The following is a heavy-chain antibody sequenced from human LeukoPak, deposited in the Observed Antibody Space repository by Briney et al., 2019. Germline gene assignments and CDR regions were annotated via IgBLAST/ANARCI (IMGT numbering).Heavy chain of an antibody. CDR3: ARSIYRVGPFDY. Sequence: NPSETLSLTCTVSGYSISSAYYWGWIRQPPGRGLEWIGNIYHSGSTYYNPSLKSRVSISVDTSKNQFSLKLSSVTAADTAVYYCARSIYRVGPFDYWGQGTLVTVFS. D-gene: IGHD5-18*01. J-gene: IGHJ4*02. CDR2: IYHSGST. CDR1: GYSISSAYY. V-gene: IGHV4-38-2*02.